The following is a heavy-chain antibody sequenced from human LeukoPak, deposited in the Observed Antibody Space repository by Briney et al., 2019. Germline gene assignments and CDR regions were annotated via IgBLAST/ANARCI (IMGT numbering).Heavy chain of an antibody. CDR2: INHSGST. CDR3: ARGRPVGATHYYSGMDV. D-gene: IGHD1-26*01. CDR1: GGSFSGYY. J-gene: IGHJ6*02. V-gene: IGHV4-34*01. Sequence: SETLSLTCAVYGGSFSGYYWSWIRQPPGKGLEGIGEINHSGSTNYNPSLKSRVTISVDTSKNQFSLKLSSVTAADTAVYYCARGRPVGATHYYSGMDVWGQGTTVTVSS.